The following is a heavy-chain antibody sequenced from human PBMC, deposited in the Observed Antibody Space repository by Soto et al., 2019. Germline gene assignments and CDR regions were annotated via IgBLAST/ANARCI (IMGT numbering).Heavy chain of an antibody. Sequence: QVQLVQSGAEVKKPGASVKVSCKASGYTFTGHYIHWVRQAPGQGPEWMGEIGPASGDTRYAQKFQGRVTMTRDTSITTVYMELSRLRSDDTAVYYCARDVYSGSYYWFDPWGQGTLVTVSS. CDR2: IGPASGDT. D-gene: IGHD1-26*01. V-gene: IGHV1-2*02. J-gene: IGHJ5*02. CDR1: GYTFTGHY. CDR3: ARDVYSGSYYWFDP.